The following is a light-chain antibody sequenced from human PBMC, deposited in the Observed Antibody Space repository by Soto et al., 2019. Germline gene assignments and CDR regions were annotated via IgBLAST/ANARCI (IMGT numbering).Light chain of an antibody. J-gene: IGLJ3*02. CDR1: SSDVGGYNY. V-gene: IGLV2-14*01. CDR2: EVS. Sequence: QSALTQPASVSGSPGQSITISCTGTSSDVGGYNYVSWSQQHPGKAPKLVIYEVSNRPSGVSNRFSGSKSGNMASLTISGLQAEDEADYYCFSFTRSSTWVFGGGTKLTVL. CDR3: FSFTRSSTWV.